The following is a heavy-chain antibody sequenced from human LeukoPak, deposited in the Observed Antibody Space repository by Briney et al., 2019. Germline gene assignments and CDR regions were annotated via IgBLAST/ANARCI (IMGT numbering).Heavy chain of an antibody. CDR2: INHVGIT. V-gene: IGHV4-34*01. Sequence: SETLSLTCAVYGESFDGYYWSWIRQSPGKGLEWIGHINHVGITNHNPSLKSRVTISVDTSKNQFTLKVRSVTAADTGVYFCARKGLRPLEWLSEYFFDYWGQGTLVTVSS. CDR1: GESFDGYY. D-gene: IGHD3-3*01. J-gene: IGHJ4*02. CDR3: ARKGLRPLEWLSEYFFDY.